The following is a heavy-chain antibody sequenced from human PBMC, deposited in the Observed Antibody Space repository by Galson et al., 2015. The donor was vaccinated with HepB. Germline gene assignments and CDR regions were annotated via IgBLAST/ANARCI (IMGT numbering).Heavy chain of an antibody. J-gene: IGHJ4*02. Sequence: SVKVSCKASGYTFTGYYIHWVRQAPGQGLEWMGWINPKSGGTNYPQKFQGRVTITRDTSINTAYMELSRLRSDDTALYYCARGQRDGYNFYWGQGTLVTVSS. D-gene: IGHD5-24*01. CDR1: GYTFTGYY. V-gene: IGHV1-2*02. CDR3: ARGQRDGYNFY. CDR2: INPKSGGT.